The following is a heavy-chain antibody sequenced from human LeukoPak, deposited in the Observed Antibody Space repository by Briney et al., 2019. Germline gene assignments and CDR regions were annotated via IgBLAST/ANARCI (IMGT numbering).Heavy chain of an antibody. V-gene: IGHV3-23*01. J-gene: IGHJ4*02. D-gene: IGHD3-3*01. Sequence: GGSLRLSCAASGFTFSSYAMSWVRQAPGKGLEWVSAISGSGGSTYYADSVKGRFTISRDNSKNTLYLQMNSLRAEDTAVYYCARASNTIFGVAKDYWGQGTLVTVSS. CDR1: GFTFSSYA. CDR3: ARASNTIFGVAKDY. CDR2: ISGSGGST.